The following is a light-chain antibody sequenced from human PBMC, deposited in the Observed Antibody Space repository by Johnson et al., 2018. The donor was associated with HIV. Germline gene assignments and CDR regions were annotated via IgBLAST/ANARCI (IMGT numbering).Light chain of an antibody. Sequence: QSALTQPPSVSAAPGQKVTISCSGSNSNIGNNYVSWYQQVPGTAPKLLIYDNNKRPSGIPDRFSGSKSGTSATLGITGLQTGDEADYYCGAWDSSLRPAFFGTGTKVTVL. CDR1: NSNIGNNY. CDR2: DNN. CDR3: GAWDSSLRPAF. J-gene: IGLJ1*01. V-gene: IGLV1-51*01.